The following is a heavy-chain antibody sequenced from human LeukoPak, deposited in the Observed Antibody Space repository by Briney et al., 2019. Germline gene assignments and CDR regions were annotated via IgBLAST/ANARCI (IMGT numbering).Heavy chain of an antibody. Sequence: GSLRLSCAASGFTFSNYSMNWVRQAPGKGLEWVSSISSSSNYIYYGDSVKGRFTISRDNAKNSLYLQMNSLRAEDTAVYYCARYYDFWSAYSSSYYYMDVWGKGTTVTVSS. D-gene: IGHD3-3*01. V-gene: IGHV3-21*01. CDR1: GFTFSNYS. J-gene: IGHJ6*03. CDR3: ARYYDFWSAYSSSYYYMDV. CDR2: ISSSSNYI.